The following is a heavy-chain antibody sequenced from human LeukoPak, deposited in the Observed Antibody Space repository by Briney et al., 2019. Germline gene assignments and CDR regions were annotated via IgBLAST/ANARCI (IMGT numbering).Heavy chain of an antibody. Sequence: SVKVSCKASGFTFTSSAMQWVRQARGQPLEWIGWSVVGSGNTNYAQKFQERVTITRDMSTSTAYMELSSLRSEDTAVYYCAADGRDLYSGSYSPFDYWGQGTLVTVSS. V-gene: IGHV1-58*02. CDR1: GFTFTSSA. J-gene: IGHJ4*02. D-gene: IGHD1-26*01. CDR3: AADGRDLYSGSYSPFDY. CDR2: SVVGSGNT.